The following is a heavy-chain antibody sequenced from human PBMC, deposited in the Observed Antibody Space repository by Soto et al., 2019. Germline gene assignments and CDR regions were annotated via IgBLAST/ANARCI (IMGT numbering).Heavy chain of an antibody. CDR1: GGSISSGGYS. Sequence: SSETLSLTCAVSGGSISSGGYSWSWIRQPPGKGLEWIGYIYHSGSAYYNPSLKSRVTISEDRSKNQFSLNLRSVTAADSAVYYFVSDYSYGDYVGSFDYWGQGALVTISS. CDR2: IYHSGSA. V-gene: IGHV4-30-2*01. CDR3: VSDYSYGDYVGSFDY. D-gene: IGHD4-17*01. J-gene: IGHJ4*02.